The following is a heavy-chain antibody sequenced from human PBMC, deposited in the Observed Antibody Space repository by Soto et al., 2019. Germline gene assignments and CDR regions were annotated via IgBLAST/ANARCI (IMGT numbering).Heavy chain of an antibody. V-gene: IGHV3-7*01. CDR2: VKQDGSEE. CDR1: GYSISTYW. CDR3: AAMDTAMVKTAGY. J-gene: IGHJ4*02. Sequence: EVQLVESGGGLVQPGGSLRLSCAASGYSISTYWMSWVRQAPGTGLEWVANVKQDGSEEYYVDSVKGRFTISRDNAKNSLYLQMNILRAEDTAVYYCAAMDTAMVKTAGYWGQGTLVTVSS. D-gene: IGHD5-18*01.